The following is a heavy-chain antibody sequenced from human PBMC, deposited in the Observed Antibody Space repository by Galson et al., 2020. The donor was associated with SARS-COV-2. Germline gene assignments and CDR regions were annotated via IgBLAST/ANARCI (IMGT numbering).Heavy chain of an antibody. CDR3: ARVGIRIAARPGGMNDY. CDR1: GFTFSSYS. Sequence: GGSLRLSCAASGFTFSSYSMNWVRQAPGKGLEWVSSISSSSSYIYYADSVKGRFTISRDNAKNSLYLQMNSLRAEDTAVYYCARVGIRIAARPGGMNDYWGQGTLVTVSS. J-gene: IGHJ4*02. CDR2: ISSSSSYI. D-gene: IGHD6-6*01. V-gene: IGHV3-21*01.